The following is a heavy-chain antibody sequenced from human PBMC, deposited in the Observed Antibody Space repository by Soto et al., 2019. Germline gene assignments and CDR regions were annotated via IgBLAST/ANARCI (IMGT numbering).Heavy chain of an antibody. CDR3: AKGGYTFAYD. V-gene: IGHV3-23*01. J-gene: IGHJ4*02. Sequence: GGSLRLSCEGSGFTVSSHAMTWIRQAPGKGPEWVSTITADGGTYYADSVKGRFTISRDNSQNTLFLQMTSLRADDTAVYYCAKGGYTFAYDRGQGALVTVSS. CDR1: GFTVSSHA. D-gene: IGHD5-12*01. CDR2: ITADGGT.